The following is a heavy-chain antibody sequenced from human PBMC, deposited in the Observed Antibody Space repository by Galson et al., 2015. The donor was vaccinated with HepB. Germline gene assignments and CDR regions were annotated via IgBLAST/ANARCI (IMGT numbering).Heavy chain of an antibody. D-gene: IGHD4-17*01. CDR3: ARAPHSSYGDLTGLYWYFDL. V-gene: IGHV3-53*01. CDR2: IYSGGST. J-gene: IGHJ2*01. Sequence: SLRLSCAASGFTVSSNHMSWVRQAPGKGLEWVSVIYSGGSTYYADSVKGRFTISRDNSKNTLYLQMNSLRAEDTAVYYCARAPHSSYGDLTGLYWYFDLWGRGTLVTVSS. CDR1: GFTVSSNH.